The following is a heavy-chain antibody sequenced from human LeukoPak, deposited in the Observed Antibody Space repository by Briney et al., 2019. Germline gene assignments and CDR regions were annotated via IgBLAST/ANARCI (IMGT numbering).Heavy chain of an antibody. D-gene: IGHD6-13*01. CDR1: GFTFSSYA. CDR3: ARPEGGYSSSWYYFDY. CDR2: ISGSGGST. Sequence: PGGSLRLSCAASGFTFSSYAMSWVRQAPGKGLEWVSAISGSGGSTYYADSVKGRFTISRDNAKNSLYLQMNSLRAEDTAVYYCARPEGGYSSSWYYFDYWGQGTLVTVSS. J-gene: IGHJ4*02. V-gene: IGHV3-23*01.